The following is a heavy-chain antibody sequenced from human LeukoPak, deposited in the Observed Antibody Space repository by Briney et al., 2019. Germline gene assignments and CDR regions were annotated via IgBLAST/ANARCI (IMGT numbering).Heavy chain of an antibody. CDR1: GGSFSGYY. D-gene: IGHD3-16*01. V-gene: IGHV4-34*01. CDR2: INHSGST. Sequence: PSETLSLTCAVYGGSFSGYYWSWIRQPPGKGLEWIGEINHSGSTNYNPSLKSRVTISVDTSKNQFSLKLSSVTAADTAVYYCARGLSGGRAPDYWGQGTLVTVSS. CDR3: ARGLSGGRAPDY. J-gene: IGHJ4*02.